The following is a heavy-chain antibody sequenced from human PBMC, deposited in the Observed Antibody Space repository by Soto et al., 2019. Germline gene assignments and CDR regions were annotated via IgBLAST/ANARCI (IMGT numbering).Heavy chain of an antibody. CDR3: ARSDSSGYSPPQVLDY. V-gene: IGHV3-48*03. Sequence: PGGSLRLSCAASGFTFSSYEMNWVRQAPGKGLEWVSYISSSGSTIYYADSVKGRFTISRDNAKNSLYLQMNSLRAEDTAVYYCARSDSSGYSPPQVLDYWGQGTLVTVSS. D-gene: IGHD3-22*01. CDR1: GFTFSSYE. J-gene: IGHJ4*02. CDR2: ISSSGSTI.